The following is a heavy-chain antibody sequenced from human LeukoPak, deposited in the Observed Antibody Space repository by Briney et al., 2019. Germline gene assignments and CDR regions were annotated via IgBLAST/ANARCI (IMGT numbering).Heavy chain of an antibody. V-gene: IGHV3-33*01. Sequence: GRSLRLSCAASEFSFSSYGMHWVRRAPGKGLQWVASLGYDGTNKYHGDSVKGRFTISRDNSQSTLYLQLNSLRAEDTAVYYCARARNNYDSSGFSALDYWGQGTLVTVSS. CDR2: LGYDGTNK. CDR1: EFSFSSYG. J-gene: IGHJ4*02. D-gene: IGHD3-22*01. CDR3: ARARNNYDSSGFSALDY.